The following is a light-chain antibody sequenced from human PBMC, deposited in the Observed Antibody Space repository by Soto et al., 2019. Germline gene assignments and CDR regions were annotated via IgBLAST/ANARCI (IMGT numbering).Light chain of an antibody. CDR2: GVS. CDR1: QSVSGTF. CDR3: QQFGGSSYT. V-gene: IGKV3-20*01. J-gene: IGKJ2*01. Sequence: EVVLTQSPGTLSLSPEETATLSCRASQSVSGTFLAWYQQKPGRAPKFLMYGVSTRATGTPDRFSGSGSGTVFTLTISRLEPEDFALYYCQQFGGSSYTFGQGTKLEMK.